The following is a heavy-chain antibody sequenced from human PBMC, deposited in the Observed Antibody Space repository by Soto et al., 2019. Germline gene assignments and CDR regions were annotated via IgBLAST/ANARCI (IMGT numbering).Heavy chain of an antibody. CDR2: ISGSGGST. CDR3: ARRGSGSYYDY. D-gene: IGHD1-26*01. J-gene: IGHJ4*02. CDR1: GFTFSSYA. V-gene: IGHV3-23*01. Sequence: EVQLLESGGGLVQPGGSLRLSCAASGFTFSSYAMRLVRQAPVKGLEWVSAISGSGGSTYYADSVKGRFTISRDTSKNTLYLQMNSLRAEDTAVYYCARRGSGSYYDYWGQGTLVTVSS.